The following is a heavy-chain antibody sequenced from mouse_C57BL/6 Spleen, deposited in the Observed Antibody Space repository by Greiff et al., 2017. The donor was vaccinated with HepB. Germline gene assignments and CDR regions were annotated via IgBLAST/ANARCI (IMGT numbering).Heavy chain of an antibody. D-gene: IGHD2-5*01. Sequence: EVQLVESGPGLVKPSQSLSLTCSVTGYSITSGYYWNWIRQFPGNKLEWMGYISYDGSNNYNPSLKNRISITRDTSKNQFFLKLNSVTTEDTATYYCARGSYYSNYWFAYWGQGTLVTVSA. CDR1: GYSITSGYY. CDR3: ARGSYYSNYWFAY. CDR2: ISYDGSN. J-gene: IGHJ3*01. V-gene: IGHV3-6*01.